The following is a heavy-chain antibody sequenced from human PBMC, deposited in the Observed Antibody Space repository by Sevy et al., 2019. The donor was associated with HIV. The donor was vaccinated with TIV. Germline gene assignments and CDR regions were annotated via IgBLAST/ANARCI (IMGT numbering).Heavy chain of an antibody. CDR3: ARLRWDLVVVPGATPGCYFDS. Sequence: ETLSLTCTVSGDSINTYYWSWIRQPPGKGLEWIGYVSHSGNINYNPSLKSRVSMSVDTSTNQFSLKVKSVTAADTAVYYCARLRWDLVVVPGATPGCYFDSWGQGTLVTVSS. CDR2: VSHSGNI. CDR1: GDSINTYY. J-gene: IGHJ4*02. V-gene: IGHV4-59*08. D-gene: IGHD2-2*02.